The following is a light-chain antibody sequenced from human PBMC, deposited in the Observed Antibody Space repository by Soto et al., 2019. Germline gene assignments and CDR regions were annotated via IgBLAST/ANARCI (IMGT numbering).Light chain of an antibody. CDR1: SSDVGSYNR. V-gene: IGLV2-18*01. J-gene: IGLJ1*01. CDR2: EVN. Sequence: QSVLTQPPSVSGSPGQSVTISFTGTSSDVGSYNRLSWYQQLPGTAPKLIMYEVNTRPSGVPDRFSGSKSGSTASLTISGLQAEDEADYYCSLYISGSTYVFGTGTKVTVL. CDR3: SLYISGSTYV.